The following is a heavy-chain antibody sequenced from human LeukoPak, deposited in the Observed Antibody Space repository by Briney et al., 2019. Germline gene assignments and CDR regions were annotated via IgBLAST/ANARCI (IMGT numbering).Heavy chain of an antibody. D-gene: IGHD3-16*02. Sequence: GGSLRLSCAASGFTFSDYYMSWIRQAPGKGLEWVSYISSSGSTIYYADSVKGRFTISRDNAKNSLYLQMNSLRAEDTAVYYCARGLLNIMITFGGVIGGFWGQGTLVTVSS. CDR1: GFTFSDYY. CDR2: ISSSGSTI. J-gene: IGHJ4*02. CDR3: ARGLLNIMITFGGVIGGF. V-gene: IGHV3-11*01.